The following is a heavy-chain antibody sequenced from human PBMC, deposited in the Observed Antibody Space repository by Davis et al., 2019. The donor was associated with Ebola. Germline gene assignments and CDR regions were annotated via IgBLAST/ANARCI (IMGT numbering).Heavy chain of an antibody. Sequence: MPSETLSLTCAVSGGSISSSNWWSWVRQPPGKGLEWIGEIYYSGSTNYNPSLKSRVTISVDKSKNQFSLKLSSVTAADTAVYYCARGDFWNYYYYGMDVWGQGTTVTVSS. D-gene: IGHD3-3*01. V-gene: IGHV4-4*02. CDR1: GGSISSSNW. CDR3: ARGDFWNYYYYGMDV. J-gene: IGHJ6*02. CDR2: IYYSGST.